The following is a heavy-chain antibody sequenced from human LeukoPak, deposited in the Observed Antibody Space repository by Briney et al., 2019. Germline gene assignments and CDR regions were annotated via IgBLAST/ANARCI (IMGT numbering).Heavy chain of an antibody. CDR1: GFTFSSYG. Sequence: GRSLRLSCAASGFTFSSYGMHWVRQAPGKGLEWVAVISYDGSNKYYADSVKGRFTISRDNFKNTLYLQMNSLRAEDTAVYYCARDPEKYSSGWYYSDYWAREPWSPSPQ. D-gene: IGHD6-19*01. CDR2: ISYDGSNK. V-gene: IGHV3-30*03. CDR3: ARDPEKYSSGWYYSDY. J-gene: IGHJ4*02.